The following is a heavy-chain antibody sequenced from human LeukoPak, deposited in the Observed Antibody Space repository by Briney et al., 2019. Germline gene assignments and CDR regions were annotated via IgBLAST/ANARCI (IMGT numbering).Heavy chain of an antibody. CDR2: ISGYNGNT. CDR3: ARRGLYSSGWYPPYSY. CDR1: GYTFTSYG. Sequence: ASVKVSCKASGYTFTSYGISWVRQAPGQGLEWMGWISGYNGNTNYAQKLQGRVTMTTDTSTSTAYMELRSLRSDDTAVYYCARRGLYSSGWYPPYSYWGQGPLVTVSS. J-gene: IGHJ4*02. D-gene: IGHD6-19*01. V-gene: IGHV1-18*01.